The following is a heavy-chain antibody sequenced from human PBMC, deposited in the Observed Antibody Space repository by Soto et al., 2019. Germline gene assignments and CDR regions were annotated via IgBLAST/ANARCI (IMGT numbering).Heavy chain of an antibody. V-gene: IGHV5-10-1*01. Sequence: PGESLKISCKSSGYSFTSYWIGWVRQMPGKGLEWMGKIDPGDSSTNYSPSFRGHITISVDRSINTAHLQFSSLKAADTAVYYCARLEKWYYNYYGLDVWGQGTMVTVSS. D-gene: IGHD1-26*01. CDR3: ARLEKWYYNYYGLDV. CDR2: IDPGDSST. J-gene: IGHJ6*02. CDR1: GYSFTSYW.